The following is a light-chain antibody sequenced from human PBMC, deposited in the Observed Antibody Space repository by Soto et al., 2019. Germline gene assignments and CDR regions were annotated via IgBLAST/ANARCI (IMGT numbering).Light chain of an antibody. J-gene: IGKJ2*01. CDR3: QQYYSTPGYT. V-gene: IGKV4-1*01. Sequence: DIVMTQSPDYLAVSLGERATINCKSSQSVLYSSNNKNYLAWYQQNPGQPPKLLIYWASTRESGVPDRFSGSGSGTDFTLTISSLQAEDVAVYYCQQYYSTPGYTFGQGTKLEIK. CDR1: QSVLYSSNNKNY. CDR2: WAS.